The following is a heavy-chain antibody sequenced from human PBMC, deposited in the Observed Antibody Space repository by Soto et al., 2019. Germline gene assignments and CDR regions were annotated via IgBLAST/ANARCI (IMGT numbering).Heavy chain of an antibody. CDR1: TFTFSRYA. CDR3: ARYTERYGSGSYPISWFDP. Sequence: GGSLRLSCTASTFTFSRYAMSWVRQAPGKGLDWVSAISGGGDATFYADSLRGRFTISRDNSKNTLYLQMNSLRAEDTAVYYCARYTERYGSGSYPISWFDPWGQGTLVTVSS. V-gene: IGHV3-23*01. CDR2: ISGGGDAT. D-gene: IGHD3-10*01. J-gene: IGHJ5*02.